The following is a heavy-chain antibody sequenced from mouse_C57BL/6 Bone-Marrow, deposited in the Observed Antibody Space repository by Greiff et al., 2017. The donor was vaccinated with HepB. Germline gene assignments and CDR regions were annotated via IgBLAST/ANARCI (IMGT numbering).Heavy chain of an antibody. Sequence: QVQLQQPGAELVKPGASVKLSCKASGYTFTSYWMHWVKQRPGRGLEWIGRIDPYSGGTKYNEKFKSKATLTVAKPSSTAYMPLSSLTSEDSAVYYCAREGGIYYDYDGGFAYWGQGTLVTVAA. V-gene: IGHV1-72*01. D-gene: IGHD2-4*01. CDR3: AREGGIYYDYDGGFAY. CDR1: GYTFTSYW. CDR2: IDPYSGGT. J-gene: IGHJ3*01.